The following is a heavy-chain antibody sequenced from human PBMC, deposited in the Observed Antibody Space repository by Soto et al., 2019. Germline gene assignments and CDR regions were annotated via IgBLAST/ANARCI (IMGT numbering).Heavy chain of an antibody. CDR3: ARGGGYCTNGVCFSYYYYMDV. J-gene: IGHJ6*03. V-gene: IGHV1-46*03. D-gene: IGHD2-8*01. CDR2: INPSGGST. Sequence: GASVKVSCKASGYTFTSYYMHWLRQAPGQGLEWMGIINPSGGSTSYAQKFQGRVTMTRDTSTSTVYMELSSLRSEDTAVYYCARGGGYCTNGVCFSYYYYMDVWGKGTTVTVSS. CDR1: GYTFTSYY.